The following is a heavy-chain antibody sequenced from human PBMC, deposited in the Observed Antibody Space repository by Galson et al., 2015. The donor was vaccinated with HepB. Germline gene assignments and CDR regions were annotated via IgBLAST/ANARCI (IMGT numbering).Heavy chain of an antibody. CDR2: ISSSSSTI. J-gene: IGHJ3*02. D-gene: IGHD6-13*01. Sequence: SLRLSCAASGFTFSSYSMNWVRQAPGKGLEWVSYISSSSSTIYYADSVKGRFTISRDNAKNSLYLQMNSLRDEDTAVYYCARAGSAAAGMIDAFDIWGQGTMVTVSS. CDR3: ARAGSAAAGMIDAFDI. CDR1: GFTFSSYS. V-gene: IGHV3-48*02.